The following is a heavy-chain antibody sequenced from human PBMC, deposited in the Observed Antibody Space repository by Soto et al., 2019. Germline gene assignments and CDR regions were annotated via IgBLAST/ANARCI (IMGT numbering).Heavy chain of an antibody. D-gene: IGHD6-19*01. V-gene: IGHV3-30*18. CDR2: ISYDGRNE. Sequence: QVKLVESGGGVVQPGRSLRLSCVASGFTFSRYAMDWVRQAPGKGLKWVAIISYDGRNEYYADSVKGRFTISRDNSKNTLYLQMNSLRPEDTAVYYCAKGRGGWRNYGFDVWGQGTTVTVSS. CDR3: AKGRGGWRNYGFDV. J-gene: IGHJ6*02. CDR1: GFTFSRYA.